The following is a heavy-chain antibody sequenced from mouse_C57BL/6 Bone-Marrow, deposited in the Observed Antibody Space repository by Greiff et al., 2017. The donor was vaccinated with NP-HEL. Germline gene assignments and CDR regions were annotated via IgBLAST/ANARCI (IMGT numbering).Heavy chain of an antibody. CDR1: GYTFTSYG. CDR3: ARDEGV. V-gene: IGHV1-81*01. CDR2: IYPRSGNT. Sequence: QVQLQQSGAELARPGASVKLSCKASGYTFTSYGISWVKQRTGQGLEWIGEIYPRSGNTSYNEKFKGKATLPVDTSSSTAYMELRSLTSEDSAVYFSARDEGVWGTGTTVTVAT. J-gene: IGHJ1*03.